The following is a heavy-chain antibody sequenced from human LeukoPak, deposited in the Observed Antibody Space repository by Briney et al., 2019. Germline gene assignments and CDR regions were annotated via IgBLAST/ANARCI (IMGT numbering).Heavy chain of an antibody. D-gene: IGHD3-10*01. CDR3: ARPRGYYTSGSFYFDF. CDR1: GYSFTSYW. J-gene: IGHJ4*02. Sequence: GESLKISCKGSGYSFTSYWIGWVRQMPGKGLEWMGIIYPGDSDTRYSPSFQGQVTISADKSISTAYLQWSSLKASDTAIYYCARPRGYYTSGSFYFDFWGQGTLVTVSS. CDR2: IYPGDSDT. V-gene: IGHV5-51*01.